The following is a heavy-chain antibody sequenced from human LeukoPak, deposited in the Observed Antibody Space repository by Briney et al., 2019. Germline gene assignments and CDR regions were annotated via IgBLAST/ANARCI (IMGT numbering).Heavy chain of an antibody. CDR3: ARDKGGMVPFDH. Sequence: PGGSLRLSCEASGFTFGTFWMSWVRQAPGKGLEWVANINQGGETDYVDSVKGRFTIATDDSKNLLYLQMNSLRPEDTAMYFCARDKGGMVPFDHWGQGTLVTVSS. D-gene: IGHD3-10*01. V-gene: IGHV3-7*01. J-gene: IGHJ4*02. CDR2: INQGGET. CDR1: GFTFGTFW.